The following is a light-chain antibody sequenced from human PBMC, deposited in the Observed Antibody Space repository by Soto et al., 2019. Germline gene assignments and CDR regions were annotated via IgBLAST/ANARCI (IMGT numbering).Light chain of an antibody. J-gene: IGKJ4*01. CDR3: QQFQSYALT. CDR1: QGISSA. V-gene: IGKV1-13*02. Sequence: AIQLTQSPSSLSASVGDRVTITCRASQGISSALAWYQHKPGRAPRLLIYDASSLQSGVSSRFSGSGSGTDFTLTISSLQTDDFATYYCQQFQSYALTFGGGTKLEIK. CDR2: DAS.